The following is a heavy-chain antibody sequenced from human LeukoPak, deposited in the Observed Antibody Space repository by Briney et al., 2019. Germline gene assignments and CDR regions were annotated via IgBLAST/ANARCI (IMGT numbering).Heavy chain of an antibody. Sequence: GESLKISCKGSGYRFTSYWDGWVRQIPGKGLEWMGIIYPGDSDTKYRPSFQGKVTISADKSISTAYLQWSSLKASDTAMYYCARHGTGNYVGYWGQGTLVTVSS. D-gene: IGHD6-13*01. V-gene: IGHV5-51*01. CDR2: IYPGDSDT. J-gene: IGHJ4*02. CDR1: GYRFTSYW. CDR3: ARHGTGNYVGY.